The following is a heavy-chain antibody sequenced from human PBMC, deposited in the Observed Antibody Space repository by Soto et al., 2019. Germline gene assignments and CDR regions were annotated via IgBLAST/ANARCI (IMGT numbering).Heavy chain of an antibody. CDR3: AISQDRGGRTTFIY. CDR1: VFTFDDNA. Sequence: PVGSLRLSCAFSVFTFDDNAMHWVRQSPEKCLEWVSGINWKSDIGYADSVKGRFTISRDNAENSLYLQMNSLRAEDTALYYCAISQDRGGRTTFIYGAQGTPVTVSS. D-gene: IGHD3-16*01. V-gene: IGHV3-9*01. J-gene: IGHJ4*02. CDR2: INWKSDI.